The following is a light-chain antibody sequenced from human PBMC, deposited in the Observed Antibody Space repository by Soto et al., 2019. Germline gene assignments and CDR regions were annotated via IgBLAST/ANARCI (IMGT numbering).Light chain of an antibody. J-gene: IGKJ3*01. CDR3: RQSYGSPPT. CDR2: GAS. V-gene: IGKV3-20*01. Sequence: EILLTQGPGTLSLSPGERATLNCRASQSVRSSQLAWDHQKPGQAPRLLIYGASSRASGIPDRGTGGGACTACTPPISSLQPAEVATYGCRQSYGSPPTFCHGTKVDIK. CDR1: QSVRSSQ.